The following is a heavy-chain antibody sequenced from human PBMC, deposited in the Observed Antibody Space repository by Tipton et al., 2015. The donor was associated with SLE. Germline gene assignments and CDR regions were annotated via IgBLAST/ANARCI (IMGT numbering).Heavy chain of an antibody. D-gene: IGHD6-13*01. Sequence: LRLSCIVSGDSISSSTYYWGWIRQPPGKGLEWIGSVYDSGITYYSPSLKSRVTISVDTSNNQFSLELSSVTAADTAVYYCALSTTAASGPFDYWGQGILVTVS. J-gene: IGHJ4*02. CDR3: ALSTTAASGPFDY. CDR2: VYDSGIT. V-gene: IGHV4-39*07. CDR1: GDSISSSTYY.